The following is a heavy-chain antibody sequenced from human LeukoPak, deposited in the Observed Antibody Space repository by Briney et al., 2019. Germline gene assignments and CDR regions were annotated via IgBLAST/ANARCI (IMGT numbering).Heavy chain of an antibody. J-gene: IGHJ6*03. V-gene: IGHV1-8*03. D-gene: IGHD4/OR15-4a*01. CDR3: ARGLTYYYMDV. CDR1: GYTFTSYG. Sequence: ASVKVSCKASGYTFTSYGISWVRQATGQGLEWMGWMNPNSGNTGYAQKFQGRVTITRNTSISTAYMELSSLRSEDTAVYYCARGLTYYYMDVWGKGTTVTVSS. CDR2: MNPNSGNT.